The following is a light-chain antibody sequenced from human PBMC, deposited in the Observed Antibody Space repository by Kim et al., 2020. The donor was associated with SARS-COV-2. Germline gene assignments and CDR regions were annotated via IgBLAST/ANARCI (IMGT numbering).Light chain of an antibody. CDR1: QYIDSNY. V-gene: IGKV3-20*01. J-gene: IGKJ1*01. Sequence: FPGDDATLACRASQYIDSNYFAWFQQKAGQAPRLLIYGPSIRATGIPDRFSGSASGTDFTLTITRLEPEDFAVYYCLQYTNIPRTFGQGTKVDIK. CDR3: LQYTNIPRT. CDR2: GPS.